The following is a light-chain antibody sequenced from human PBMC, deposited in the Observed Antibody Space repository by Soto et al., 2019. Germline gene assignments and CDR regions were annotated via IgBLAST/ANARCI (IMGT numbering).Light chain of an antibody. CDR2: GNN. CDR3: QSYDSSLSGSV. Sequence: QSVLTQPPPVSGAPGQRVTISCTGSSSNIGAGYDVHWYQQLPGTAPKLLIYGNNNRPSGVPDRFSGSKYGASGSLAITGLQAEDEADYYCQSYDSSLSGSVFGGGTKLTVL. J-gene: IGLJ2*01. CDR1: SSNIGAGYD. V-gene: IGLV1-40*01.